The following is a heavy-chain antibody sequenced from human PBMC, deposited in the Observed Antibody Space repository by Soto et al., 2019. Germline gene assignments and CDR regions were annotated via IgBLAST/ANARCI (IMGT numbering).Heavy chain of an antibody. CDR2: ISQSGTA. CDR1: GDSFSSGYW. Sequence: QVQLQESGPGLVKPSETLSLTSAVSGDSFSSGYWWSWVRQPPGKGLQGIGQISQSGTANYNPSLERRATMSVDKSKNQFSLILTSVTAADTSVYYCAIHGCRFFEYWGQGILVTVSS. J-gene: IGHJ4*02. D-gene: IGHD2-15*01. V-gene: IGHV4-4*02. CDR3: AIHGCRFFEY.